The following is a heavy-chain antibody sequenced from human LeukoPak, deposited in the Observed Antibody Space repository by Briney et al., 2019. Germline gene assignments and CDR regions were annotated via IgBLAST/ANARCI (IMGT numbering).Heavy chain of an antibody. V-gene: IGHV3-48*02. CDR1: GFTFHFYS. CDR3: ARGEDY. J-gene: IGHJ4*02. CDR2: ISSRSSTI. Sequence: GGSLRLSCAASGFTFHFYSMTWVRQAPGKELEWVSYISSRSSTIYYTDSVKGRFTVSRDNAKNSLDLQMNSLRDEDTAVYYCARGEDYWGQGTLVTVSS.